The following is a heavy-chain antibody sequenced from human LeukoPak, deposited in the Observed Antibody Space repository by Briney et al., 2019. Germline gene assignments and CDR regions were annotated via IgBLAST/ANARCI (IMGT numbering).Heavy chain of an antibody. J-gene: IGHJ6*02. Sequence: SETLSVTCTVPGGSISNYNRTWIRQPPGKGLEWIGHIYYSGSTNYNPSLKSRVTMSIDTPKRQFSLKLTSVTAADTAVYYCATSNYYNGMDVWGQGTTVTVSS. CDR2: IYYSGST. CDR1: GGSISNYN. CDR3: ATSNYYNGMDV. V-gene: IGHV4-59*08.